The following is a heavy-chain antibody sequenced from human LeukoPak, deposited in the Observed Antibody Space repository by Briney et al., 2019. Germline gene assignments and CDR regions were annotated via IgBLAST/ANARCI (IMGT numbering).Heavy chain of an antibody. J-gene: IGHJ6*03. CDR3: ARAAAGTFIYYYYMDV. D-gene: IGHD6-13*01. CDR2: ISSSSSYI. CDR1: GFTFSSYS. Sequence: NPGGSLRLSCAASGFTFSSYSMNWVRQAPGKGLEWVSSISSSSSYIYYADSVKGRFTISRDNSKNTLYLQMNSLRAEDTAVYYCARAAAGTFIYYYYMDVWGKGTTVTVSS. V-gene: IGHV3-21*01.